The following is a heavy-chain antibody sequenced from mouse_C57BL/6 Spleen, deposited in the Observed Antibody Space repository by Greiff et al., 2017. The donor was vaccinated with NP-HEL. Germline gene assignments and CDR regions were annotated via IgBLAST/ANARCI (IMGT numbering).Heavy chain of an antibody. CDR2: FYPGSGSI. V-gene: IGHV1-62-2*01. CDR1: GYTFTEYT. D-gene: IGHD1-1*01. CDR3: ARHEAPYYYGSNYAMDY. Sequence: QVQLQQSGAELVKPGASVKLSCKASGYTFTEYTIHWVKQRSGQGLEWIGWFYPGSGSIKYNEKFKDKATLTAYKSSSTVYMELSRLTSEDSAVYFCARHEAPYYYGSNYAMDYWGQGTSVTVSS. J-gene: IGHJ4*01.